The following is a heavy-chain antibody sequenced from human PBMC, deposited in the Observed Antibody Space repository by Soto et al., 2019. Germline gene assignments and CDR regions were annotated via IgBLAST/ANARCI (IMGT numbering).Heavy chain of an antibody. J-gene: IGHJ4*02. CDR3: ARDPWAADY. D-gene: IGHD3-16*01. CDR2: IYSGGST. CDR1: GFTVSTKY. V-gene: IGHV3-66*01. Sequence: PGGSLRLSCAASGFTVSTKYMSWVRQAPGKGLEWVSVIYSGGSTFYADSVRGRFTISRDNSKNTVNLQMNSPRAEDTAVYYCARDPWAADYWGQGTLVTSPQ.